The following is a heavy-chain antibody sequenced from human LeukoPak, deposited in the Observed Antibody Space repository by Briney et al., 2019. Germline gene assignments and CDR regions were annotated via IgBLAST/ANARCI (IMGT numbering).Heavy chain of an antibody. J-gene: IGHJ4*02. Sequence: GGSLRLSCAASGFTFSDYYMSWIRQEPGKGLECVSYISSSGSNIYYADSVKGRFTISRDNAKNSLYLQMNSVRAEDTAVYYCARDDGYGGPGYWGQGTLVTVSS. D-gene: IGHD4-23*01. CDR1: GFTFSDYY. CDR3: ARDDGYGGPGY. CDR2: ISSSGSNI. V-gene: IGHV3-11*01.